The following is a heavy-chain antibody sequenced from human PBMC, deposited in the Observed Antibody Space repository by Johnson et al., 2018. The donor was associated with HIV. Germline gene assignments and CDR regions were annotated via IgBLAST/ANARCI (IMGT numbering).Heavy chain of an antibody. J-gene: IGHJ3*02. Sequence: VQLVESGGGVVQPGRSLRLSCAASGFTFSSYAMHWVRQAPGKGLEWVAVISYDGSNKYYADSVKGRFTISRDNSKNTLYLQMNSLGAEDTAVYYCARAGGGYPRGGHAFDSWGQGTMVTVSS. CDR1: GFTFSSYA. V-gene: IGHV3-30-3*01. D-gene: IGHD3-16*02. CDR2: ISYDGSNK. CDR3: ARAGGGYPRGGHAFDS.